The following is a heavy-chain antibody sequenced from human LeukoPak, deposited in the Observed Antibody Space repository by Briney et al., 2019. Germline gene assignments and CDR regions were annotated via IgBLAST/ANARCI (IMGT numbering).Heavy chain of an antibody. CDR2: IIPILGIA. V-gene: IGHV1-69*04. Sequence: SVKVSCKASGGTFSSYAISWVRQAPGQGLEWMGRIIPILGIANYAQKFQGRVTITADKSTGTAYMELSSLRSEDTAVYYCARGASLREYSLADYWGQGTLVTVSS. CDR1: GGTFSSYA. D-gene: IGHD1-1*01. J-gene: IGHJ4*02. CDR3: ARGASLREYSLADY.